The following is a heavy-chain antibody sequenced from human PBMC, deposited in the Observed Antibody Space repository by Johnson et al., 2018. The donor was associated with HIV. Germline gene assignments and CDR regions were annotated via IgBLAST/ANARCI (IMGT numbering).Heavy chain of an antibody. V-gene: IGHV3-30*03. J-gene: IGHJ3*02. D-gene: IGHD1-26*01. CDR2: ISYDGSNK. CDR3: ARGGRVIVGTEGAFDI. CDR1: GFTFSSYG. Sequence: QVHLVESGGGVVQPGRSLRLSCAASGFTFSSYGMHWVRQAPGKGLEWVAVISYDGSNKYYADSVKGRFTISRDNSKNTLYLQMNSLRPEDTAVYYCARGGRVIVGTEGAFDIWGQGTMVTVSS.